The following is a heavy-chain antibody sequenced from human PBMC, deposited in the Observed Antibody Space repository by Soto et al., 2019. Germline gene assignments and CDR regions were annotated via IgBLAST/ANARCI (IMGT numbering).Heavy chain of an antibody. CDR2: IYYSGST. CDR1: GGSTYRSGYY. V-gene: IGHV4-31*03. Sequence: PSETLSLTCTVSGGSTYRSGYYWSWIRQHPGKGLEWIGYIYYSGSTYYNPSLKSRVTISADTSKNQFSLKLSSVPAADPAMYYCAKALSSLFFDSWGQGPMVPV. J-gene: IGHJ4*02. D-gene: IGHD3-16*02. CDR3: AKALSSLFFDS.